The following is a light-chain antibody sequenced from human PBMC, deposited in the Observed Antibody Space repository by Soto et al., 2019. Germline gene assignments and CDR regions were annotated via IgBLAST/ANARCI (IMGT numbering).Light chain of an antibody. Sequence: EIVLTQSPGILSLSPGERATLSCRASQSVRSTYLAWYQQKPGQAPRLLIHGASSRATGIPDRFSGSGSGTDFTLTISRLEPEDFAVYYCKHYSSSLSITFGQGTRLEI. CDR3: KHYSSSLSIT. V-gene: IGKV3-20*01. CDR2: GAS. CDR1: QSVRSTY. J-gene: IGKJ5*01.